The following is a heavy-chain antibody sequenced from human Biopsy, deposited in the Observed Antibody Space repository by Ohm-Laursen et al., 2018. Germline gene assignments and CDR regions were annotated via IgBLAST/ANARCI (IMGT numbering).Heavy chain of an antibody. CDR2: IFTSGST. Sequence: PSETLSLTCAVSGASISDYYCVWIRQPAGKGLEWIGLIFTSGSTTYNPSLRSRVTMSVDTSKNQFTLNLSSVTAADTAMYYCARDSGILNYGNFKYYHYYGMDVWGQGTKVTVSS. D-gene: IGHD4-11*01. CDR1: GASISDYY. CDR3: ARDSGILNYGNFKYYHYYGMDV. V-gene: IGHV4-4*07. J-gene: IGHJ6*02.